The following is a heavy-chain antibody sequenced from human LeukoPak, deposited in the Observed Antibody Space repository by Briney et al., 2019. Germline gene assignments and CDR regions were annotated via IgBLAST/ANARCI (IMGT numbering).Heavy chain of an antibody. CDR2: IYHNGNT. D-gene: IGHD6-6*01. CDR1: GYSISSGYY. Sequence: SETLSLTCAVPGYSISSGYYWGWIRQPPGKGLEWIGSIYHNGNTYYNPSLKSRVTISVDTSKNQFSLKLSSMTAADTAVSYCAREYSSSSRAFDIWGQGTMVTVSS. CDR3: AREYSSSSRAFDI. V-gene: IGHV4-38-2*02. J-gene: IGHJ3*02.